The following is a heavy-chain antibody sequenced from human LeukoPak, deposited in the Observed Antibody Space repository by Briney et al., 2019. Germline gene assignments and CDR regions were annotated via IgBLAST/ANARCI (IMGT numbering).Heavy chain of an antibody. D-gene: IGHD2-21*01. CDR1: GFTFSSYA. CDR3: AKARPYIVAPDWDY. CDR2: ISGSGGST. Sequence: GGSLRLSCAASGFTFSSYAMSWVRQAPGKGLEWVSAISGSGGSTYYADSVKGRFTISRDNSKNTLYLQMDSLRAEDTAVYYCAKARPYIVAPDWDYWGQGTLVTVSS. V-gene: IGHV3-23*01. J-gene: IGHJ4*02.